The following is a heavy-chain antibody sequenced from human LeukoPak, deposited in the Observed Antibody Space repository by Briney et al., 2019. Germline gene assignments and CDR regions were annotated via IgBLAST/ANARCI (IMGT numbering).Heavy chain of an antibody. D-gene: IGHD3-10*01. Sequence: VASVKVSCKASGYTFTSYGISWVRQAPGQGLEWMGWISAYNGNTNYAQKLQGRATMTTDTSASTAYMELRSLRSDDTAVYYCARDSITMVRGVRETVDAFDIWGQGTMVTVSS. CDR2: ISAYNGNT. J-gene: IGHJ3*02. V-gene: IGHV1-18*01. CDR1: GYTFTSYG. CDR3: ARDSITMVRGVRETVDAFDI.